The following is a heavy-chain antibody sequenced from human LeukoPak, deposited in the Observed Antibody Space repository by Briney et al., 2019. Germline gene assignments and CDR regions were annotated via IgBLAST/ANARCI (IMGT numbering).Heavy chain of an antibody. CDR1: GGSISSGSYC. V-gene: IGHV4-61*02. Sequence: SETLSLTCTVSGGSISSGSYCWSWIRQPAGKGLEWIGRIYTSGSTNYNPSLKSRVTISVDTSKNQFSLKLSSVTAADTAVYYCARDRYSSGCPPHDAFDIWGQGTMVTVSS. J-gene: IGHJ3*02. CDR3: ARDRYSSGCPPHDAFDI. CDR2: IYTSGST. D-gene: IGHD6-19*01.